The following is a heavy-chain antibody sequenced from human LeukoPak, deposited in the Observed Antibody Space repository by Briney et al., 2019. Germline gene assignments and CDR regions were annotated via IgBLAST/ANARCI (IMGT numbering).Heavy chain of an antibody. J-gene: IGHJ4*02. CDR3: AKGGIAWIQLWLYPKDYFDY. D-gene: IGHD5-18*01. Sequence: GGSLRLSCAASGFTFSSYGMHWVRQAPGKGLEWVAVISYDGSNKYYADSVKGRFTISRDNSKNTLYLQMNSLRAEDTAVYYCAKGGIAWIQLWLYPKDYFDYWGQGTLVTVSS. V-gene: IGHV3-30*18. CDR1: GFTFSSYG. CDR2: ISYDGSNK.